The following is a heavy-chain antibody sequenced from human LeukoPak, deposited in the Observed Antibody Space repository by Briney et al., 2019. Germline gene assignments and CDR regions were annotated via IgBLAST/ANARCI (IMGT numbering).Heavy chain of an antibody. D-gene: IGHD2-15*01. V-gene: IGHV3-48*04. J-gene: IGHJ6*02. Sequence: QSGGSLRLSCAASGITFSTYGMNWVRQAPGKGLEWVSYISSSSTIYYADPVKGRFTISRDNAENSLYLQMNSLRAEDTAMYYCARVGYCSGGSCYSVGMDVWGQGTTVTVSS. CDR2: ISSSSTI. CDR3: ARVGYCSGGSCYSVGMDV. CDR1: GITFSTYG.